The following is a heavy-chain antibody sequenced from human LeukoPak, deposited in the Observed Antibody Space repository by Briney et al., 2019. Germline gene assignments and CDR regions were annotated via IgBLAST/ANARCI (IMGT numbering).Heavy chain of an antibody. CDR2: IYYSGST. CDR1: GGSISSGGFY. Sequence: SQTLSLTCTVSGGSISSGGFYWSWIRQHPGKGLEWIGYIYYSGSTYYNPSLKSRVTISVDASKNQFSLKLSSVTAADTAVYYCARYGGIVTGNYFDYWGQGTLVSVSS. D-gene: IGHD2-21*02. J-gene: IGHJ4*02. V-gene: IGHV4-31*03. CDR3: ARYGGIVTGNYFDY.